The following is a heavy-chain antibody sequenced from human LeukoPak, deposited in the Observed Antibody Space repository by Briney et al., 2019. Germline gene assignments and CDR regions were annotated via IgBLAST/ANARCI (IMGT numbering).Heavy chain of an antibody. CDR3: AKGKEGSRYGTDV. D-gene: IGHD3-10*01. CDR2: ISYDGSNK. J-gene: IGHJ6*04. V-gene: IGHV3-30*18. Sequence: HPGGPWNFPCAPSGYTFSSYGMHWARQAPGKGLEWVAVISYDGSNKYYADSVKGRFTISRDNSKNTLYLQMNSLRAEDKAVYYCAKGKEGSRYGTDVGGAGAPVTVSS. CDR1: GYTFSSYG.